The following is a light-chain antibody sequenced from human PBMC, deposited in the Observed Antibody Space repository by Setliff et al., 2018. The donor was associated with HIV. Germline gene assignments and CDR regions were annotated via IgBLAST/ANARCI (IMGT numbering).Light chain of an antibody. Sequence: QSVLTQPASVSGSPGQSITISCTGTSSDIGTYNLVSWYQQYPGKAPKVMIYEVSKRPSGVSNRFSGSKSGNTASLTISGLQAEDEADYYCCSYSGRTSLVFGTGTKVTVL. CDR1: SSDIGTYNL. J-gene: IGLJ1*01. CDR3: CSYSGRTSLV. CDR2: EVS. V-gene: IGLV2-23*02.